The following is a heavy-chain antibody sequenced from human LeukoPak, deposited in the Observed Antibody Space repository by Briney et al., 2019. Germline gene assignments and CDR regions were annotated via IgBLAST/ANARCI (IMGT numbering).Heavy chain of an antibody. CDR3: ARQGSYYYDSSGYYYFDY. CDR1: GGSISSYY. Sequence: KPSETLSLTCTVSGGSISSYYWSWIRQPPGKGLEWIGYIFYSGSTNYNPSLKSRVTISVDTSKNQFSLKLSSVTAADTAVYYCARQGSYYYDSSGYYYFDYWGQGTLVTVSS. CDR2: IFYSGST. J-gene: IGHJ4*02. V-gene: IGHV4-59*08. D-gene: IGHD3-22*01.